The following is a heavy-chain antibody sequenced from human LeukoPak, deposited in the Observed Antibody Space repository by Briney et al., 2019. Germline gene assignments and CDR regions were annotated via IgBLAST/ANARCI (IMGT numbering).Heavy chain of an antibody. Sequence: PGGSLRLSCAASGFTFDDYAMHWVRQAPGKGLEWVSGISWNSGRIDYADSVKGRFTISRDNAKNSLYLQMKSLRAEDTALYYCAKDPTPYVYGGSHPYFDYWGQGTLVTVSS. V-gene: IGHV3-9*01. CDR1: GFTFDDYA. CDR2: ISWNSGRI. J-gene: IGHJ4*02. D-gene: IGHD1-26*01. CDR3: AKDPTPYVYGGSHPYFDY.